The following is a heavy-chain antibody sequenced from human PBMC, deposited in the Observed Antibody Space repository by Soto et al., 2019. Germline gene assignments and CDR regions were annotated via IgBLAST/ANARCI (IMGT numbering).Heavy chain of an antibody. Sequence: PSETLSLTCTVSGGSSSSGGYYWTWIRQHPGKGLEWIGCIYYSGRTYYNPSLKSRLTISVDTSKRQFSLKLSSVTAADTAIYYCARTKDYSSSLEYWGQGDLVNVS. J-gene: IGHJ4*02. V-gene: IGHV4-31*03. CDR2: IYYSGRT. CDR3: ARTKDYSSSLEY. CDR1: GGSSSSGGYY. D-gene: IGHD6-6*01.